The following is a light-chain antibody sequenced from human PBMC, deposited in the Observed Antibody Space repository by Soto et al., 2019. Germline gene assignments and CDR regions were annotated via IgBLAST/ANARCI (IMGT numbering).Light chain of an antibody. J-gene: IGKJ3*01. V-gene: IGKV3-20*01. CDR3: QQYGSSPDLIT. Sequence: DIVLTQSPGTLSLSPGERATLSCRASQNVRNTYLAWYQQKAGQAPRLLIYAASSRATGIPDRFSGSGSGTVFTLTITGLEPEDFAVYYCQQYGSSPDLITFGPGTKVDIK. CDR2: AAS. CDR1: QNVRNTY.